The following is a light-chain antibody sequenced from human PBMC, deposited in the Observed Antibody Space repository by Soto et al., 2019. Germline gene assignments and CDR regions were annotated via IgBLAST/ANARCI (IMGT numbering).Light chain of an antibody. Sequence: EIVLTQSPGTLSLSPGEGATLSCRASQSVSSTYIAWYQQKPGQAPGLLIYGTSTRATGIPDRFRGSGSGTEFTLTVSRLEPDDFAVYFCQQYSVSPWTFGLRTRVEIK. V-gene: IGKV3-20*01. CDR2: GTS. CDR1: QSVSSTY. CDR3: QQYSVSPWT. J-gene: IGKJ1*01.